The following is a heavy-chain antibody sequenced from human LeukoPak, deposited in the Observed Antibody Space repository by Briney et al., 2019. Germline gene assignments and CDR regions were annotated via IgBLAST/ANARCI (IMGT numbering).Heavy chain of an antibody. CDR2: INHSGST. J-gene: IGHJ4*02. V-gene: IGHV4-34*01. D-gene: IGHD6-19*01. CDR3: ARDLSHSGWYQEGY. CDR1: GGSFSGYY. Sequence: SETLSLTCAVYGGSFSGYYWSWIRQPPGKGLEWIGEINHSGSTNYNPSLKSRVTMSVDTSKNQFSLKLTSVTAADTAVYYCARDLSHSGWYQEGYWGQGTLVTASS.